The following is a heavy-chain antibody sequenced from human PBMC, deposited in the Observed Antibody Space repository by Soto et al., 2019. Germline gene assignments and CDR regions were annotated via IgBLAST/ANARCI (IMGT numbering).Heavy chain of an antibody. Sequence: GGSLRLSCAASGFTFSSYAMSWVRQAPGKGLEWFSGISGSGGATYYADSVKGRFTISRDISKNTLHLQMNSLRADDTAIYYCARVTPDRRPYYYYGMDVWGQGTTVTVSS. CDR2: ISGSGGAT. CDR3: ARVTPDRRPYYYYGMDV. D-gene: IGHD1-20*01. V-gene: IGHV3-23*01. J-gene: IGHJ6*02. CDR1: GFTFSSYA.